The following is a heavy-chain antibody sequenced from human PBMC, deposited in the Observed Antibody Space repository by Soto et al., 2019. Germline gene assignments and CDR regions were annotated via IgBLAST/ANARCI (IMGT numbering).Heavy chain of an antibody. J-gene: IGHJ4*02. CDR3: AREQRGYDSSGYYFLPDY. D-gene: IGHD3-22*01. CDR1: GFTFSSYS. CDR2: ISSSSSYI. V-gene: IGHV3-21*01. Sequence: EVQLVESGGGLVKPGGSLRLSCAASGFTFSSYSMNWVRQAPGKGLEWVSSISSSSSYIYYADSVKGRFTISRDNANNSLYLQMNSLRAEDTAVYYCAREQRGYDSSGYYFLPDYWGQGTLVTVSS.